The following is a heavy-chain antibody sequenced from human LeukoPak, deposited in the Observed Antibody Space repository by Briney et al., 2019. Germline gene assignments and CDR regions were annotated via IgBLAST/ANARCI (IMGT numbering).Heavy chain of an antibody. D-gene: IGHD6-19*01. J-gene: IGHJ6*03. CDR2: VSTTGGST. CDR1: SFTFSSYV. Sequence: GGSLRLSCGASSFTFSSYVMSWVRQAPGKGLEWVSTVSTTGGSTYYADSVKGRFTISRDNSKDTLYLQMNSLRAEDTAVYYCAKCSGWFVRGKDYSYYYMDVWAKGPRSPSP. CDR3: AKCSGWFVRGKDYSYYYMDV. V-gene: IGHV3-23*01.